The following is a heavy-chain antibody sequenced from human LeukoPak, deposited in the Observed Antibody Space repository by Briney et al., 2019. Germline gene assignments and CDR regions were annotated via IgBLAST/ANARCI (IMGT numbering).Heavy chain of an antibody. CDR3: ARDGASVRYYDSSGYFDY. D-gene: IGHD3-22*01. V-gene: IGHV3-11*04. CDR1: GFTFSDYY. Sequence: GGSLRLSYAASGFTFSDYYMSWIRQAPGKGLEWVSYISSSGSTIYYADSVKGRFTISRDNAKNSLYLQMNSLRAEDTAVYYCARDGASVRYYDSSGYFDYWGQGTLVTVSS. J-gene: IGHJ4*02. CDR2: ISSSGSTI.